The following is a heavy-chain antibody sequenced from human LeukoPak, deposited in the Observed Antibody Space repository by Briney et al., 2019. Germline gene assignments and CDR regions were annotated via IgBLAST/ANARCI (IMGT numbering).Heavy chain of an antibody. Sequence: PSETLSLTCTVSGGSISSYYWSWIRQPPGKGLEWIGYIYYSGSTNYNPSLKSRVTISVDTSKNQFSLKLSSVTAADTAVYYCARSQADFWSGYLHMVHYYYYMDVWGKGTTVTVSS. CDR2: IYYSGST. CDR1: GGSISSYY. J-gene: IGHJ6*03. V-gene: IGHV4-59*01. CDR3: ARSQADFWSGYLHMVHYYYYMDV. D-gene: IGHD3-3*01.